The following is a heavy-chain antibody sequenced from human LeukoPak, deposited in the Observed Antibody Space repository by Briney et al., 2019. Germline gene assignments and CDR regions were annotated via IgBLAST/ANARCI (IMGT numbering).Heavy chain of an antibody. Sequence: GGSLRLSCAASGFAFRNYWMSWVRQAPGKGLEWVANIKQDGSEKYYVDSVKGRFTISRDTAKNSLYLQMNSLRAEDMAVYYCAKDGGQGADYWGQGTLVSVSS. J-gene: IGHJ4*02. CDR3: AKDGGQGADY. D-gene: IGHD3-16*01. CDR2: IKQDGSEK. CDR1: GFAFRNYW. V-gene: IGHV3-7*03.